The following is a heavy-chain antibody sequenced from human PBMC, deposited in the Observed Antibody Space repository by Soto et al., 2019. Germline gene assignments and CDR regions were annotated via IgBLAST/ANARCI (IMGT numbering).Heavy chain of an antibody. J-gene: IGHJ5*02. CDR1: GYSFTSYW. V-gene: IGHV5-51*01. CDR2: IYPGDSDT. D-gene: IGHD2-15*01. Sequence: GESLKISCKGSGYSFTSYWIGWVRQMPGKGLEWMEIIYPGDSDTRYSPSFQGQVTISADKSISTAYLQWSSLKASDTAMYYCARLPLGCSGGSCYYRMFDPWGQGTLVTVS. CDR3: ARLPLGCSGGSCYYRMFDP.